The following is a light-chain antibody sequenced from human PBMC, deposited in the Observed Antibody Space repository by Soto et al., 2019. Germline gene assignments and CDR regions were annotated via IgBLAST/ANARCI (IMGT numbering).Light chain of an antibody. CDR1: SSDVGGYSY. J-gene: IGLJ1*01. Sequence: QSVLTQPASVSGSPGQSITVSCTGTSSDVGGYSYVSWYQQHPGKAPKLMIYEVTNRPSGVSDRFSGSKSGNTASLTISGLQAEDEADYYCSSYTSTSTHYVFGTGTKLTVL. CDR2: EVT. CDR3: SSYTSTSTHYV. V-gene: IGLV2-14*01.